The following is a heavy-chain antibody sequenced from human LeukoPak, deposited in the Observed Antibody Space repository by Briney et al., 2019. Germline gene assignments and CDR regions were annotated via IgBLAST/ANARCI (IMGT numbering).Heavy chain of an antibody. V-gene: IGHV3-23*01. CDR3: ARAALIPDF. CDR1: GFTFSGYA. D-gene: IGHD2-21*01. Sequence: GGSLRLSRAASGFTFSGYAMTWVRQAPGKGLAWVSAISKSDGSTYYADSLKGRFTISRDNSKNTVYLHMDSLRVADTAIYSCARAALIPDFRGQGTLVTVSS. CDR2: ISKSDGST. J-gene: IGHJ4*02.